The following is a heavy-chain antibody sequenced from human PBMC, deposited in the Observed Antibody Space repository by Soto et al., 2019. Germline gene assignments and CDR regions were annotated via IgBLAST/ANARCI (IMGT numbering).Heavy chain of an antibody. CDR1: GGSISSYY. V-gene: IGHV4-59*01. Sequence: SETLSLTCTVSGGSISSYYWSWIRQPPGKGQERIGYIYYSGSTNYNPSLKSRVTISVDTSKNQFSLKLSSVTAADTAVYYCARERGRYCSSTSCYRYGMDVWGQGTTVTVSS. D-gene: IGHD2-2*01. CDR2: IYYSGST. CDR3: ARERGRYCSSTSCYRYGMDV. J-gene: IGHJ6*02.